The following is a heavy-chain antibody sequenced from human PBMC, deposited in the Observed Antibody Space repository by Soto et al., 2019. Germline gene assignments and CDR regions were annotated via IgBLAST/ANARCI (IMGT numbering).Heavy chain of an antibody. D-gene: IGHD1-1*01. CDR1: GYTFTSHG. V-gene: IGHV1-18*04. J-gene: IGHJ4*02. CDR2: VSAYNGNT. CDR3: ARAGGTQLFDY. Sequence: QVPLVQSGTEVKKPGASVKVSCKASGYTFTSHGISWVRQAPGQGLEWMGWVSAYNGNTKYAQNIQGRVTMTTDRSTRTAYMELRSLRSDDTAVYYCARAGGTQLFDYWGQGTLVTVSS.